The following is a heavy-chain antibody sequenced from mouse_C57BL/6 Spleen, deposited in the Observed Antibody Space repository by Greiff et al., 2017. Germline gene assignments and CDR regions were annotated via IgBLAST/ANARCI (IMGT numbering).Heavy chain of an antibody. Sequence: VQLQQPGAELVMPGASVKLSCKASCYTFTSYWMHWVKQRPGQGFEWNGQVDPSDSNTNFNQKFKGKSTLPVDKSANTASMPLSSLTSEDSAVYYCARFRYYDYDGSFAYWGQGTLVTVSA. CDR2: VDPSDSNT. V-gene: IGHV1-69*01. CDR1: CYTFTSYW. D-gene: IGHD2-4*01. CDR3: ARFRYYDYDGSFAY. J-gene: IGHJ3*01.